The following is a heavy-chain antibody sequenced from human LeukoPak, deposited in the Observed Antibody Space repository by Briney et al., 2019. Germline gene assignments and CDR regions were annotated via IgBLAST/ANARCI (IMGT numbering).Heavy chain of an antibody. Sequence: SETLSLACAVYGGSFSGYYWSWIRQPPGKGLEWIGEINHSGSTNYNPSLKSRVTISVDTSKNQFSLKLSPVTAADMAVYYCARGDRYCSSTSCSISTLSDAFDIWGQGTMVTVSS. CDR3: ARGDRYCSSTSCSISTLSDAFDI. CDR2: INHSGST. CDR1: GGSFSGYY. D-gene: IGHD2-2*01. V-gene: IGHV4-34*01. J-gene: IGHJ3*02.